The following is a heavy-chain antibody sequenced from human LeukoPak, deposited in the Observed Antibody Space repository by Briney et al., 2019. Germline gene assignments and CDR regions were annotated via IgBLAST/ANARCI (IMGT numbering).Heavy chain of an antibody. CDR3: ATTMARLYDPFDT. D-gene: IGHD3-10*01. J-gene: IGHJ3*02. CDR2: INPNSGGT. V-gene: IGHV1-2*04. CDR1: GYTFTGYY. Sequence: ASVKVSCKASGYTFTGYYMHWVRQAPGQGLEWMGWINPNSGGTNYAQKFQGWVTMTRDASISTAYMELSRLRSDDTAVYYCATTMARLYDPFDTWGQGTVVSVSS.